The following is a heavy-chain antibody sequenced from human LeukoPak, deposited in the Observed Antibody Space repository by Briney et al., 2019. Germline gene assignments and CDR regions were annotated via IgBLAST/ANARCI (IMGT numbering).Heavy chain of an antibody. CDR2: TNWDGAST. V-gene: IGHV3-20*04. J-gene: IGHJ4*02. CDR3: ANEDYTGSCHQCRGGLDY. CDR1: GFRFDDYG. Sequence: GGSLRLSCAASGFRFDDYGMSWVRHVPGKGLEWVSGTNWDGASTGYADSVKGRFTISRDNVKNFLYLQMNSLRVEDTAVYYCANEDYTGSCHQCRGGLDYWGQGTLVTVSS. D-gene: IGHD1-26*01.